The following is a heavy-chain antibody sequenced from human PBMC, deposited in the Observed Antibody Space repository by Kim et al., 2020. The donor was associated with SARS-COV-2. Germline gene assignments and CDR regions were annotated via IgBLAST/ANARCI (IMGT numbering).Heavy chain of an antibody. CDR1: GGSISSGSYY. Sequence: SETLSLTCTVSGGSISSGSYYWSWIRQPAGKGLEWIGRIYTSGSTNYNPSLKSRVTISVDTSKNQFSLKLSSVTAADTAVYYCARGARYYDILTGYYNTDNFDYWGQGTLVTVSS. V-gene: IGHV4-61*02. CDR2: IYTSGST. CDR3: ARGARYYDILTGYYNTDNFDY. J-gene: IGHJ4*02. D-gene: IGHD3-9*01.